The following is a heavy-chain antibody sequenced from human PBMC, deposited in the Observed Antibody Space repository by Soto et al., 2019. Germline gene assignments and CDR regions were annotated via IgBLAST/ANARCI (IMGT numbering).Heavy chain of an antibody. CDR1: GDSISSSHW. CDR2: ISHSGTA. V-gene: IGHV4-4*02. J-gene: IGHJ3*01. Sequence: QVHLQESGPGLVKPSGTLSLTCAVSGDSISSSHWWTWVRQSPGKGLEYIGEISHSGTANSNPSLKSRVTLSVDKSKNHFSLTLTSVTAADTAVYYCARVVPSITRGAFDAWGQGTPVTVSP. CDR3: ARVVPSITRGAFDA. D-gene: IGHD1-20*01.